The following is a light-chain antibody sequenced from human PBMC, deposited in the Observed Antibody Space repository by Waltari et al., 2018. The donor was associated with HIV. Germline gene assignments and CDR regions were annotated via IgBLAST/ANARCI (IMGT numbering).Light chain of an antibody. V-gene: IGKV4-1*01. CDR1: QSVLYSSNHKNY. CDR3: QQYYSTSIT. CDR2: WAS. Sequence: DIVMTQSSDSLAVSLGERATINCKSSQSVLYSSNHKNYLAWYQQKPGQPPKLLIYWASTRESGVPDRFSGSGSGTDFTLTISSLQAEDVAVYYCQQYYSTSITCGQGTRLEIK. J-gene: IGKJ5*01.